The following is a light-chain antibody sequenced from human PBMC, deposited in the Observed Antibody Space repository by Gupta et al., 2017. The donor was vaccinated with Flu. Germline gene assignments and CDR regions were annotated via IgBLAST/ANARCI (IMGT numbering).Light chain of an antibody. CDR2: GAS. V-gene: IGKV3-15*01. CDR1: QSVTSN. CDR3: QQDNDWTFT. J-gene: IGKJ4*01. Sequence: PATPSLSPGETAPLSCRASQSVTSNSAWHQQKPRQAPRLLIYGASTRATGLPARFSGSGYATDFSLIISSLPSEDFSFYYCQQDNDWTFTFGRGTKVEIK.